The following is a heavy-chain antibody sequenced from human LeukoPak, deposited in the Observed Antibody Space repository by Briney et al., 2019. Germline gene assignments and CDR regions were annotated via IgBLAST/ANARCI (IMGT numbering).Heavy chain of an antibody. J-gene: IGHJ3*02. CDR1: GFTFNNAW. CDR3: TAEIVVVPTTSAFDI. V-gene: IGHV3-15*01. CDR2: IKTKTGGEKT. Sequence: GESLRLSCAASGFTFNNAWMNWVRQAPGKGLEWVGRIKTKTGGEKTEYAPHGKGRFTISKDDSNRTLYLQMNSLKAEDTAVCYCTAEIVVVPTTSAFDIWGKGTMVTVSS. D-gene: IGHD2-2*01.